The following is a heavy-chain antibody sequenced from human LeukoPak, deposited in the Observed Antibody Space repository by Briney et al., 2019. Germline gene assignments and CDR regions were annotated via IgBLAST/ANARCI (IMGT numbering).Heavy chain of an antibody. Sequence: PSETLSLTCAVYGGSFSGYHWSWIRQPPGKGLEWIGEINHSDSTNYNPSLKSRVTISVDTSKNQFSLKLSSVTAADTAVYYCARGSTGRGSGSSYSNWGQGTLVTVS. D-gene: IGHD3-10*01. J-gene: IGHJ4*02. CDR3: ARGSTGRGSGSSYSN. CDR2: INHSDST. V-gene: IGHV4-34*01. CDR1: GGSFSGYH.